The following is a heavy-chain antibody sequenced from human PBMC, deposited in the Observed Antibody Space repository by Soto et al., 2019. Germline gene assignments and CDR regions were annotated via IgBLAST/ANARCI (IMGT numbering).Heavy chain of an antibody. V-gene: IGHV4-30-2*01. Sequence: SETLSLTCAVSGGSISSCGYSWSWIRQPPGKGLEWIGYIYHSGSTYYNPSLKSRVTISVDRSKNQFSLKLSSVTAADTAVYYCARSSDSSSSEYFQHWGQGTLVTVSS. J-gene: IGHJ1*01. D-gene: IGHD6-6*01. CDR1: GGSISSCGYS. CDR2: IYHSGST. CDR3: ARSSDSSSSEYFQH.